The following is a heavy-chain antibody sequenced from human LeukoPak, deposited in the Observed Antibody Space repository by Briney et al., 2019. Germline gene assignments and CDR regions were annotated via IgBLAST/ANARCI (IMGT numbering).Heavy chain of an antibody. D-gene: IGHD6-13*01. CDR3: ARLIAAAGANYFDY. CDR2: IYTSGST. J-gene: IGHJ4*02. V-gene: IGHV4-4*07. CDR1: GGSMSTYY. Sequence: SETLSLTCTVSGGSMSTYYWSWIRQPAGKGLEWIGRIYTSGSTNYNPSLKSRVTMSVDTSKNQFSLKLSSVTAADTAVYYCARLIAAAGANYFDYWGQGTLVTVSS.